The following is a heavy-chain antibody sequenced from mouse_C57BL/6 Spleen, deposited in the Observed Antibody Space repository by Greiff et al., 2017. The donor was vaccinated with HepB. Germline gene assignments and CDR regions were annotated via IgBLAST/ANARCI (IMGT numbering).Heavy chain of an antibody. V-gene: IGHV1-50*01. CDR2: IDPSDSYT. CDR3: ARGRGNYWFAY. J-gene: IGHJ3*01. D-gene: IGHD2-1*01. Sequence: VQLQQPGAELVKPGASVKLSCKASGYTFTSYWMQWVKQRPGQGLEWIGEIDPSDSYTNYNQKFKGKATLTVDTSSSTAYMQLSSLTSEDSAVYYCARGRGNYWFAYWGQGTLVTVSA. CDR1: GYTFTSYW.